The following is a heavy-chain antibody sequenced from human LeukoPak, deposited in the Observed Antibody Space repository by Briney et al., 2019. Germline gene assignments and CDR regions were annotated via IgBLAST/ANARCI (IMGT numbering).Heavy chain of an antibody. D-gene: IGHD3-10*01. CDR2: IYYSGST. Sequence: TSETLSLTCTVSGGSISSSSYYWGWIRQPPGKGLEWIGSIYYSGSTYYNPSLKSRVTISVDTSKSQFSLKLSSVTAADTAVYYCARHGAEYGSGSYLVFDYWGQGTLVTVSS. V-gene: IGHV4-39*01. CDR1: GGSISSSSYY. CDR3: ARHGAEYGSGSYLVFDY. J-gene: IGHJ4*02.